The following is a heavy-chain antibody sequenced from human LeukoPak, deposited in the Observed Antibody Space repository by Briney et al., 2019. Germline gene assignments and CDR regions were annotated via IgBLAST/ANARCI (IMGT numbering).Heavy chain of an antibody. Sequence: PGGSLRLSCAASGFTFSSYWMHWVRQAPGKGLVWVSRINSDGSSTSYADSVKGRFTISRDNAKNTLYLQMNSLRAEDTAVYYCARDRGLGVVHYYYYMDVWGKGTTVTVSS. D-gene: IGHD3-3*01. CDR1: GFTFSSYW. CDR3: ARDRGLGVVHYYYYMDV. CDR2: INSDGSST. V-gene: IGHV3-74*01. J-gene: IGHJ6*03.